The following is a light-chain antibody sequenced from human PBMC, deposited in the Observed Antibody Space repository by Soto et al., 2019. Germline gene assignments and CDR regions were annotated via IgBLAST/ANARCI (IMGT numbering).Light chain of an antibody. CDR1: QSVRSW. CDR3: QQYDCYVVS. J-gene: IGKJ4*01. CDR2: DAS. Sequence: DIQMTQSPSTLSASVGDRVTITCRASQSVRSWLAWYQKKPGKAPNLLIYDASTLEGGVPSRFSGSGSGTGSNLANKGLQPDDLATYECQQYDCYVVSFGGGTKVEI. V-gene: IGKV1-5*01.